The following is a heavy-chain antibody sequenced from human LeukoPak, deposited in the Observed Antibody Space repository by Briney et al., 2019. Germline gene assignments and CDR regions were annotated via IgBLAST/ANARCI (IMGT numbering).Heavy chain of an antibody. CDR2: IYHSGST. Sequence: SETLSLTCTVSGYSISSGYYWGWIRQPPGKGLEWIGSIYHSGSTYYNPSLKSRVTISVDTSKNQFSLKLSSVTAADTAVYYCARGRRYYYDSSGYPDYWGQGTLVTVSS. CDR3: ARGRRYYYDSSGYPDY. J-gene: IGHJ4*02. CDR1: GYSISSGYY. D-gene: IGHD3-22*01. V-gene: IGHV4-38-2*02.